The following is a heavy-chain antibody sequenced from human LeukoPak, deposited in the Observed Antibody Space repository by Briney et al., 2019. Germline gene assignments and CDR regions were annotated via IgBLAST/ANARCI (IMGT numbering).Heavy chain of an antibody. CDR1: GGSFSGYY. CDR3: ARGLAPTGGCYEGGYFYFDY. J-gene: IGHJ4*01. V-gene: IGHV4-34*01. Sequence: SETLSLTCAVYGGSFSGYYWTWIRQLPGKGLEWIGHINHSGSTNHNPSLKSRVTISLHSSNNQFSLEVTSVTAADTGLYYCARGLAPTGGCYEGGYFYFDYWGQGLLVTVSS. CDR2: INHSGST. D-gene: IGHD3-10*01.